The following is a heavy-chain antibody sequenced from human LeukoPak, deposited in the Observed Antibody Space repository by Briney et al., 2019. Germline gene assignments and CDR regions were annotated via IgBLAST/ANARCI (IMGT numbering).Heavy chain of an antibody. V-gene: IGHV3-48*03. J-gene: IGHJ4*02. CDR3: AKSGSNRFDY. D-gene: IGHD5-24*01. CDR2: ISSSGNTI. CDR1: AFAFSSYE. Sequence: GGSLRLSCAASAFAFSSYEMNWVRQAPGKGLEWVSYISSSGNTIYYADSVKGRFTISRDNAKNSLYLQMNSLRAEDTAIYYCAKSGSNRFDYWGQGTLVTVSS.